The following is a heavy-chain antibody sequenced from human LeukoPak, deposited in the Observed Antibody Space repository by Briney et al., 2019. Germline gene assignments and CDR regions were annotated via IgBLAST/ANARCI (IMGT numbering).Heavy chain of an antibody. CDR2: ISSSSSYI. D-gene: IGHD2-2*01. CDR1: GFTFSSYS. V-gene: IGHV3-21*01. CDR3: AKDWGQVPASISGH. J-gene: IGHJ1*01. Sequence: GGSLRLSCAASGFTFSSYSMNWVRQAPGKGLEWVSSISSSSSYIYYADSVKGRFTISRDNAKNSLYLQMNSLRAEDTAVYHCAKDWGQVPASISGHWGQGTLVTVSS.